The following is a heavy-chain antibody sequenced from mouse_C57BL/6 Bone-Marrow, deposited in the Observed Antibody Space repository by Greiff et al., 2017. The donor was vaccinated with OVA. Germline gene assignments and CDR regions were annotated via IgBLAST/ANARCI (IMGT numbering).Heavy chain of an antibody. D-gene: IGHD1-1*01. J-gene: IGHJ1*03. CDR3: ARVGLLYWYFDV. CDR2: INPNNGGT. Sequence: EVKLVESGPELVKPGASVKMSCKASGYTFTDYNMHWVKQSHGKSLEWIGYINPNNGGTSYNQKFKGKATLTVNKSSSTAYMELRSLTSEDSAVYYCARVGLLYWYFDVWGTGTTVTVSS. V-gene: IGHV1-22*01. CDR1: GYTFTDYN.